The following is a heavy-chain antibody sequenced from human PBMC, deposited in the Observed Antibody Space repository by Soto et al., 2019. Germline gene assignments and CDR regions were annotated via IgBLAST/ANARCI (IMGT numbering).Heavy chain of an antibody. J-gene: IGHJ3*01. CDR2: ISVNNGNT. V-gene: IGHV1-18*01. CDR3: ARALTWYDSSVEPR. CDR1: GYTFTSYR. Sequence: ASVKVSCKASGYTFTSYRISWVRQAPGQGLEWMGWISVNNGNTNYAQKLQGRVTMTTDTSTSTAYMELRSLRSDDTAVYYCARALTWYDSSVEPRWGQGTMVTVSS. D-gene: IGHD3-22*01.